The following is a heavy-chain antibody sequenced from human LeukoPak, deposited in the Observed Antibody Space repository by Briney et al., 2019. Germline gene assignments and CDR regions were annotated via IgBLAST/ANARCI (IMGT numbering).Heavy chain of an antibody. CDR2: ISYDGSNK. Sequence: PGGSLRLSCAASGLTFSSYAMHWVRQAPGKGLEWVAVISYDGSNKYYADSVKGRFTISRDNSKNTLYLQMNSLRADDTAVYYCAKSALAGGFDYWGQGTLVTVSS. D-gene: IGHD3-16*01. CDR1: GLTFSSYA. V-gene: IGHV3-30*18. CDR3: AKSALAGGFDY. J-gene: IGHJ4*02.